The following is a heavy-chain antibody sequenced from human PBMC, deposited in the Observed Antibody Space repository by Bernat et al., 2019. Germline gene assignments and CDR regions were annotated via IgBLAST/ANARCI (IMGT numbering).Heavy chain of an antibody. CDR1: GFTFSSYG. J-gene: IGHJ4*02. Sequence: QVQLVESGGGLVKPGGSLRLSCAASGFTFSSYGMHWVRQAPGKGLEWVAVIWYDGSNKYYADSVKGRFTISRDNSKNTLYLQMNSLRAEDTAVYYCARGPQAGPFDYWGQGTLVTVSS. CDR3: ARGPQAGPFDY. CDR2: IWYDGSNK. D-gene: IGHD6-19*01. V-gene: IGHV3-33*01.